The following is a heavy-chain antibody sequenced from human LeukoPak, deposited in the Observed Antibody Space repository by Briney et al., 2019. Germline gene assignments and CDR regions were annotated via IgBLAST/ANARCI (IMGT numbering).Heavy chain of an antibody. CDR1: GDSINTYY. D-gene: IGHD3-3*01. V-gene: IGHV4-59*01. J-gene: IGHJ5*02. Sequence: SETLSLTCTVSGDSINTYYWSWIRQPPGKGLEWIGYIYYSGKTNYNPSLKSRVSMSVDTSKNQFSLKLSSVTTADTAVYYCARGPPWTVYDFWSGYSAGDNWFDPWGQGTLVTVSS. CDR2: IYYSGKT. CDR3: ARGPPWTVYDFWSGYSAGDNWFDP.